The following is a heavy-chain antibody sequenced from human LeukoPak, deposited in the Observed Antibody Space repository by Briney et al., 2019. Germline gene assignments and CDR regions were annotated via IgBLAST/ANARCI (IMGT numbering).Heavy chain of an antibody. CDR2: ISGSGGST. Sequence: GSLRLSCAASGFTFSSYAMSWVRQAPGKGLEWVSAISGSGGSTYYADSVKGRFTISRDNSKNTLYLQMNSLRAEDTAVYYCAKDPNYYDSSGYYHWGQGTLVTVSS. V-gene: IGHV3-23*01. CDR1: GFTFSSYA. D-gene: IGHD3-22*01. J-gene: IGHJ5*02. CDR3: AKDPNYYDSSGYYH.